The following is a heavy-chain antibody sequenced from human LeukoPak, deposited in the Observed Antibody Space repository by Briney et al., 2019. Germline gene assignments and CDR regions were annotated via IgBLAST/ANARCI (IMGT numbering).Heavy chain of an antibody. V-gene: IGHV1-18*01. J-gene: IGHJ4*02. CDR2: ISAYNGNT. CDR1: GYTFTSYG. D-gene: IGHD2-2*01. CDR3: ARERGVRLGYCSSTSCGKGGRPFDY. Sequence: ASVKVSCRASGYTFTSYGISWVRHAPGQGLEWMGWISAYNGNTNYGQKLQGRVTMTTDTSTSTAYMELRSLRSDDTAVYYCARERGVRLGYCSSTSCGKGGRPFDYWGQGTLVTVSS.